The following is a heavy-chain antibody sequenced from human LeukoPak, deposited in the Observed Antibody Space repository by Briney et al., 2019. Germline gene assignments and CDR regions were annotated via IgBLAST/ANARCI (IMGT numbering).Heavy chain of an antibody. CDR3: ASDTIMVRGVYDY. Sequence: GSLRLSCAASGFTFSSYSMNWVRQAPGKGLGWVSSISSSSSYIYYADSVKGRFTISRDNAKNSLYLQMNSLRAEDTAVYYCASDTIMVRGVYDYWGQGTLVTVSS. CDR2: ISSSSSYI. D-gene: IGHD3-10*01. CDR1: GFTFSSYS. V-gene: IGHV3-21*01. J-gene: IGHJ4*02.